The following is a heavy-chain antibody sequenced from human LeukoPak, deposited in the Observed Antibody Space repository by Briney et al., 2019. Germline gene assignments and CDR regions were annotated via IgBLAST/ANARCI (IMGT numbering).Heavy chain of an antibody. CDR1: GFTFSNYG. CDR3: ATHILFWSGLFDS. J-gene: IGHJ4*02. V-gene: IGHV3-30*02. Sequence: GGSLRLSCAASGFTFSNYGMHWVRQAPGKGLEWVTFIRYDGSNKYYADSVKGRFTISRDNSKNTLYLQMDDLRAEDSAVYYCATHILFWSGLFDSWGQGALVSVSS. CDR2: IRYDGSNK. D-gene: IGHD3-3*01.